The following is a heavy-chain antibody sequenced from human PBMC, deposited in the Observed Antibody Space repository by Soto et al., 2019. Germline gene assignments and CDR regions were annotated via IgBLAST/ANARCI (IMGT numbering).Heavy chain of an antibody. Sequence: GESLKISCKGSGYSFTSYWIGWVRQMPGKGLEWMGIIYPGDSDTRYSPSFQGQVTISADKSISTAYLQGSSLKASDTAMYYCARQRRYDFWSTGAYYYYYGMDVWGQGTTVTVSS. V-gene: IGHV5-51*01. CDR2: IYPGDSDT. CDR1: GYSFTSYW. D-gene: IGHD3-3*01. CDR3: ARQRRYDFWSTGAYYYYYGMDV. J-gene: IGHJ6*02.